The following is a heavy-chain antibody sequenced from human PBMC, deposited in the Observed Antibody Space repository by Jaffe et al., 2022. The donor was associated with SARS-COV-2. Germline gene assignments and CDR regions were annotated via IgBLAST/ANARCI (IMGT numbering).Heavy chain of an antibody. CDR3: ATVGGPVRGPTNYYYYGMDV. V-gene: IGHV1-24*01. CDR1: GYTLTELS. J-gene: IGHJ6*02. CDR2: FDPEDGET. Sequence: QVQLVQSGAEVKKPGASVKVSCKVSGYTLTELSMHWVRQAPGKGLEWMGGFDPEDGETIYAQKFQGRVTMTEDTSTDTAYMELSSLRSEDTAVYYCATVGGPVRGPTNYYYYGMDVWGQGTTVTVSS. D-gene: IGHD3-10*01.